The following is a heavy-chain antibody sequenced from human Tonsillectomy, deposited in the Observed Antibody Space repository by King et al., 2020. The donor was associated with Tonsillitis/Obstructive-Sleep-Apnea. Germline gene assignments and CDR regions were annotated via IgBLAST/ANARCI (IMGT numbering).Heavy chain of an antibody. D-gene: IGHD1-26*01. CDR1: GFTFSSYW. Sequence: VQLVESGGGLVQPGGSLRLSCAASGFTFSSYWMSWVRQAPGKGLEWVANIKQDGSAKYYVDSVKGRFTISRDNAKNSLYLQMNSLRAGDKAVYYCARDLAPGKGDWCDPWGQGTLVTVSS. CDR2: IKQDGSAK. CDR3: ARDLAPGKGDWCDP. J-gene: IGHJ5*02. V-gene: IGHV3-7*01.